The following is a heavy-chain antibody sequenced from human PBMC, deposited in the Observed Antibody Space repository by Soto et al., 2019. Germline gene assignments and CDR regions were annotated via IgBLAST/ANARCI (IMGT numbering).Heavy chain of an antibody. V-gene: IGHV3-74*01. D-gene: IGHD6-13*01. J-gene: IGHJ4*02. Sequence: EVQLVESGGGLVQPGGYLRLSCAASGFTFSSYWMHWVRQAPGKGLVWVSRVNGDGSSTSYADSVKGRFTISRDNAKNTLYLQMNRLRVEDTAVYYCARGGPYSSPGVDYWGQGTLVTVSS. CDR2: VNGDGSST. CDR3: ARGGPYSSPGVDY. CDR1: GFTFSSYW.